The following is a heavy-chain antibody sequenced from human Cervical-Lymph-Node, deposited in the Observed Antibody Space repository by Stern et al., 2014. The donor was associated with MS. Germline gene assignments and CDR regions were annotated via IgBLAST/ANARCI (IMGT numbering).Heavy chain of an antibody. J-gene: IGHJ6*02. CDR3: ASGGEVDGGDV. CDR1: GYTLTIYY. D-gene: IGHD2-15*01. V-gene: IGHV1-46*01. CDR2: NNSRGGRT. Sequence: QVQLVESGTEVKKPAASVKVSCKASGYTLTIYYIHWVRQAPGQGLEWMGVNNSRGGRTTYAQKFQGRVTMTRDTSTSTAYMELSSLRSDDPAVYYCASGGEVDGGDVWGQGTTVTVFS.